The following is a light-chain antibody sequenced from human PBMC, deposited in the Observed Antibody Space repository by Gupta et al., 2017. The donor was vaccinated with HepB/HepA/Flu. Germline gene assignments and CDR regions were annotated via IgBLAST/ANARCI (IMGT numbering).Light chain of an antibody. CDR1: QSISSW. V-gene: IGKV1-5*03. J-gene: IGKJ1*01. CDR2: KAS. Sequence: DIQMTQSPSTLSASVGDRVTITCRASQSISSWLAWYQQKPGKAPKLLIYKASSLESGVPSRFSGSGSGTEFTLTISSRQPDDFATYYCQQYNSYSGTLGQGTKVEIK. CDR3: QQYNSYSGT.